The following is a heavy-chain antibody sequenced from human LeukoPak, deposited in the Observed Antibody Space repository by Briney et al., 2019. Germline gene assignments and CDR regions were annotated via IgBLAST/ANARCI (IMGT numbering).Heavy chain of an antibody. Sequence: QAGGSPRLSCAASGFTFSSYGMHWVRQAPGKGLEWVAVISYDGSNKYYADSVKGRFTISRDNYKKTLYLQMNSLRAEDTAVFYCAKESWSTGSGKGAFDIWGQGTMVTVSS. CDR3: AKESWSTGSGKGAFDI. D-gene: IGHD3-10*01. CDR1: GFTFSSYG. J-gene: IGHJ3*02. V-gene: IGHV3-30*18. CDR2: ISYDGSNK.